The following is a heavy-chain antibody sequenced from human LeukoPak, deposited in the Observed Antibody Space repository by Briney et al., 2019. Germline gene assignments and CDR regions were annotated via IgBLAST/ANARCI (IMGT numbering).Heavy chain of an antibody. Sequence: GGSLRLSCAASGFTFSSYWMSWVRQAPGRGLEWVDNIKQDGSEKYYVDSVKGRFTISRDNAKNSLYLQMNSLRAEDTAVYYCARRKRYYDSSGYPYFDYWGQGTLVTVSS. J-gene: IGHJ4*02. CDR3: ARRKRYYDSSGYPYFDY. CDR2: IKQDGSEK. CDR1: GFTFSSYW. V-gene: IGHV3-7*01. D-gene: IGHD3-22*01.